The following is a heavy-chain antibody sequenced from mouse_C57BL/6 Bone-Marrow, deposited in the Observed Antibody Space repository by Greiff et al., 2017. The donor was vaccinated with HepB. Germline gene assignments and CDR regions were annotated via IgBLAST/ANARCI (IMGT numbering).Heavy chain of an antibody. V-gene: IGHV5-17*02. CDR1: GFTFSSFG. CDR2: ISSGSSAL. Sequence: EVQRVESGGGLVQPGGSRKLSCAATGFTFSSFGIHWVRQAPEKGLERVAYISSGSSALYYADTVKGRFTISRDNRKNTLFLQMTSLRSEDTAMYYCARQDPFYYAMDYWGQGTSVTVSS. J-gene: IGHJ4*01. CDR3: ARQDPFYYAMDY.